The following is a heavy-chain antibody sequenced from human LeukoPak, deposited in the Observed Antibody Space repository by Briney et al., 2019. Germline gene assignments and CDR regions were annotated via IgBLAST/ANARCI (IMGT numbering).Heavy chain of an antibody. D-gene: IGHD3-10*01. CDR1: GFIFSNHG. J-gene: IGHJ5*02. Sequence: PGGSLRLSCAASGFIFSNHGMHWVRQAPGKRLEWVAVIWDGGNNKRYANSVNGRFTISRDNSENTLYLQMNGLTAEDTAMYYCARDSYQDYYGRFDPWGQGTLVIVSS. CDR3: ARDSYQDYYGRFDP. V-gene: IGHV3-33*01. CDR2: IWDGGNNK.